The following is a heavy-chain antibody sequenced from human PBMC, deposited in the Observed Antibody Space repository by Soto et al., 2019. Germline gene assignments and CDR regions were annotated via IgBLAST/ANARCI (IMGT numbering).Heavy chain of an antibody. CDR1: GYTVTSYG. Sequence: ASVKVYCRTSGYTVTSYGISWARQAPGQGLEWMGWISAYNGNTNYAQKLQGRVTMTTDTSTSTAYMELRSLRSDDTAVYYCARFTVLEYYFDYWGQGTLVTVSS. J-gene: IGHJ4*02. D-gene: IGHD4-4*01. CDR2: ISAYNGNT. CDR3: ARFTVLEYYFDY. V-gene: IGHV1-18*01.